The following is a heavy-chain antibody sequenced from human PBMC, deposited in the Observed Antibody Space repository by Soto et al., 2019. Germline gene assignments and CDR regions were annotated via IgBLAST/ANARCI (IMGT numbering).Heavy chain of an antibody. CDR1: GYTFTRYT. V-gene: IGHV1-3*01. J-gene: IGHJ5*02. Sequence: ASVKVSCKASGYTFTRYTMNWVRQAPGQRLEWMGWINPDNGNTKSSQKFQDRVIITRDTSASTAYMDLSSLRSEDTAVYYCARGIAPGQLDLWGPGTLVTVSS. CDR3: ARGIAPGQLDL. CDR2: INPDNGNT. D-gene: IGHD2-15*01.